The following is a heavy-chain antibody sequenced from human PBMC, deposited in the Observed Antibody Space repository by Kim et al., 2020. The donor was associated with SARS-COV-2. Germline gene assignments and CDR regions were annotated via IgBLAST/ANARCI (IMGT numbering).Heavy chain of an antibody. J-gene: IGHJ6*02. Sequence: ASVKVSCKASGYTFTSYGISWVRQAPGQGLEWMGWISAYNGNTNYAQKLQGRVTMTTDTSTSTAYMELRSLRSDDTAVYYCARDPGSFYDILPGYYTPDISLYYYGIDVWGQGSTLTAS. D-gene: IGHD3-9*01. CDR2: ISAYNGNT. CDR3: ARDPGSFYDILPGYYTPDISLYYYGIDV. V-gene: IGHV1-18*01. CDR1: GYTFTSYG.